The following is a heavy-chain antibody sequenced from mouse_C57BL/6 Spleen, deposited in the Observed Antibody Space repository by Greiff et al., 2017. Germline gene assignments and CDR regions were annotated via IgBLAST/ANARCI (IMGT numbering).Heavy chain of an antibody. Sequence: VQLQQSGAELVRPGASVTLSCKASGYTFTDYEMHWVKQTPVHGLEWIGAIDPETGGTAYNQKFNGKAILTADKSSSTAYMEVRSLTSEDSAVYYCTRRAYYSPFDYWGQGTTLTVSS. J-gene: IGHJ2*01. D-gene: IGHD2-12*01. CDR2: IDPETGGT. V-gene: IGHV1-15*01. CDR3: TRRAYYSPFDY. CDR1: GYTFTDYE.